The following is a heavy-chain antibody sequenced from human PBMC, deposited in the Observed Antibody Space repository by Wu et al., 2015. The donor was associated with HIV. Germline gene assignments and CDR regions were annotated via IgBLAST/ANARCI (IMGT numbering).Heavy chain of an antibody. J-gene: IGHJ4*02. CDR3: ASPKTGIAAAGVLAY. Sequence: QVQLVQSGAEVKKPGPSVKVSCKASGGTFSSYAISWVRQAPGQGLEWMGRIIPIFGTANYAQKFQGRVTITADESTSTAYMELSSLRSEDTAVYYCASPKTGIAAAGVLAYWGQGTLVTVSS. CDR2: IIPIFGTA. CDR1: GGTFSSYA. V-gene: IGHV1-69*13. D-gene: IGHD6-13*01.